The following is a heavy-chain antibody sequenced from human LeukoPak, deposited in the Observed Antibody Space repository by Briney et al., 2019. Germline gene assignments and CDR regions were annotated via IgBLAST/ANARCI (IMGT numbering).Heavy chain of an antibody. J-gene: IGHJ4*02. D-gene: IGHD2-21*02. CDR2: IYSGGST. V-gene: IGHV3-66*01. CDR1: GFTFSSYA. Sequence: PGGSLRLSCAASGFTFSSYAMSWVRQAPGKGLDWVSVIYSGGSTYYADSVKGRFTISRDNAKDTLYLQMNSLTVEDTAVYYCARSKSDSYPGHFDYWGQGTLVTVSS. CDR3: ARSKSDSYPGHFDY.